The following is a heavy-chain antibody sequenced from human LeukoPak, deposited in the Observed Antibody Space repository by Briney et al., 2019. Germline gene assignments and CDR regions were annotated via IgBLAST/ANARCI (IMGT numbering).Heavy chain of an antibody. CDR3: ARAGYYGDHDY. V-gene: IGHV3-66*02. J-gene: IGHJ4*02. CDR2: IYSGGST. D-gene: IGHD4-17*01. Sequence: PGGSLGLSCAASGFTVSSNYMSWVRQAPGKGLEWVSVIYSGGSTYYADSVKGRFSISRDNSKNTLYLQMNSLRAEDTAVYYCARAGYYGDHDYWGQGTLVTVSS. CDR1: GFTVSSNY.